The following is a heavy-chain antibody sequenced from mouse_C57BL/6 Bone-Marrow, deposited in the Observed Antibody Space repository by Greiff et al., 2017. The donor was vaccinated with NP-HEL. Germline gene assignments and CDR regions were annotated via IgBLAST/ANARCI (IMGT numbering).Heavy chain of an antibody. CDR3: ARERDRNDYGAWFAY. CDR2: INYDGSST. Sequence: EVMLVESEGGLVQPGRSMKLSCTASGFTFSDYYMAWVRQVPEKGLEWVANINYDGSSTYYLDSLKSRFIISRDNAKNILYLQMSSLKSEDTATYYCARERDRNDYGAWFAYWGQGTLVTVSA. J-gene: IGHJ3*01. CDR1: GFTFSDYY. D-gene: IGHD2-4*01. V-gene: IGHV5-16*01.